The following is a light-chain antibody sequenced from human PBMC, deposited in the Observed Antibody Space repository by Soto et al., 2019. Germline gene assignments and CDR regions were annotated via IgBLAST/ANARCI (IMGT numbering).Light chain of an antibody. V-gene: IGLV2-11*01. CDR3: CSYAGSYTFV. Sequence: QSALTQPSSVSGSPGQAVPIACTGTSSDVGGYNYVSWYQQHPGKAHKLMIYDVVKRPSGVPDRFSGSKSGNTASLTISGLQAEDEADYYCCSYAGSYTFVFGGGTKLTVL. CDR2: DVV. J-gene: IGLJ3*02. CDR1: SSDVGGYNY.